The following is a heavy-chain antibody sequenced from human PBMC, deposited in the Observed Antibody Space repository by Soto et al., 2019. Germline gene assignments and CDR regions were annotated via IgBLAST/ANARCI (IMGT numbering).Heavy chain of an antibody. V-gene: IGHV5-10-1*01. CDR1: GYGFTSYW. Sequence: GESLKISCKGSGYGFTSYWISWVRQMPGKGLEWMGRIDPSDSYTNYSPSFQGHVTISADKSISTAYLQWSSLKASDTAMYYCARLQGIQLWAPYYYYGMDVWGQGTTVTVSS. CDR2: IDPSDSYT. D-gene: IGHD5-18*01. J-gene: IGHJ6*02. CDR3: ARLQGIQLWAPYYYYGMDV.